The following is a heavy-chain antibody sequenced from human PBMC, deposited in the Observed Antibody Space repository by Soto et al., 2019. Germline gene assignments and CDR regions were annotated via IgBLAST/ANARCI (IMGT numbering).Heavy chain of an antibody. CDR3: ARMSLRYCSGGSCYWSSDYYYYYMDV. CDR2: IYHSGST. J-gene: IGHJ6*03. Sequence: PSETLSLTCAVSSGSISSSNWWSWVRQPPGKGLEWIGEIYHSGSTNYNPSLKSRVTISVDKSKNQFSLKLSSVTAADTAVYYCARMSLRYCSGGSCYWSSDYYYYYMDVWGKGTTVT. CDR1: SGSISSSNW. D-gene: IGHD2-15*01. V-gene: IGHV4-4*02.